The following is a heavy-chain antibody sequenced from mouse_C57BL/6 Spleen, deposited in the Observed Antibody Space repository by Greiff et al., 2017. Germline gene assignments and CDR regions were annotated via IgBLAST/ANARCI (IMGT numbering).Heavy chain of an antibody. CDR3: ARALHYYGSSSFDY. J-gene: IGHJ2*01. CDR2: IYPGSGST. V-gene: IGHV1-55*01. D-gene: IGHD1-1*01. CDR1: GYTFTSYW. Sequence: QVQLQQPGAELVKPGASVKMSCKASGYTFTSYWITWVKQRPGQGLEWIGDIYPGSGSTNYNEKFKSKATLTVDTSSSTAYMQLSSLTSEDSAVYYCARALHYYGSSSFDYWGQGTTLTVSS.